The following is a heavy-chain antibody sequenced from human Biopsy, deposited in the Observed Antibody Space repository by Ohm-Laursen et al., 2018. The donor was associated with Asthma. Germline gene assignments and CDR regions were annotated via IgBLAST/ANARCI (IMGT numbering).Heavy chain of an antibody. CDR1: GFTFRNFG. V-gene: IGHV3-30*03. D-gene: IGHD2-21*01. J-gene: IGHJ4*02. Sequence: SLRLSCAASGFTFRNFGMHWVRQAPGKGLEWVAFISSDVREWYADSVKGRFTISRDNSKNTLDLQMNSLRGDGTAVYYCVRWRSGYPDHYSDFWGLGTLVTVSS. CDR2: ISSDVRE. CDR3: VRWRSGYPDHYSDF.